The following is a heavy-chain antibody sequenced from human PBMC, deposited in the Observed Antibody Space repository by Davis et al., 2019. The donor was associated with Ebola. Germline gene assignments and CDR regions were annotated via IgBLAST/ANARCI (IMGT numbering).Heavy chain of an antibody. D-gene: IGHD1-1*01. V-gene: IGHV3-7*03. Sequence: SWIRQHPGKGLEWVANIKQDGSDKYYVDSGKGRFTISRDNAKNSLYLQMNSLRAEDTAVYYCAREENGATIWARFDYWGQGTLVTVSS. CDR2: IKQDGSDK. CDR3: AREENGATIWARFDY. J-gene: IGHJ4*02.